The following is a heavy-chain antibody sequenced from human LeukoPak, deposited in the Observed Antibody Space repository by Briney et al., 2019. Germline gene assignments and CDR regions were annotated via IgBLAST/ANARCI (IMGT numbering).Heavy chain of an antibody. V-gene: IGHV3-7*01. CDR2: IKPDGSHI. CDR1: GSTFGTYW. CDR3: ATDASGDSYADY. Sequence: GGSLRLSCAASGSTFGTYWMNWVRQAPGRGLEWVANIKPDGSHIYYVDSVKGRFTISRDNAKNSLYLQIISLRAEDTAIYYCATDASGDSYADYWGQGTRVTVSS. J-gene: IGHJ4*02. D-gene: IGHD5-18*01.